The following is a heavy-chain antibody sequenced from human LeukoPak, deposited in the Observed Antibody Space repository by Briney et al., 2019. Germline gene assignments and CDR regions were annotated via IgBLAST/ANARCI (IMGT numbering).Heavy chain of an antibody. Sequence: GGSLRLSCAASGFTFSSYGMHWVRQAPGKGLEWVAFIRYDGSNKYYADSVKGRFTISRDNSKNTLYLQMNSLRAEDTAVYYCAEEAVAGMEFDYWGQGTLVTVSS. CDR2: IRYDGSNK. CDR1: GFTFSSYG. J-gene: IGHJ4*02. D-gene: IGHD6-19*01. CDR3: AEEAVAGMEFDY. V-gene: IGHV3-30*02.